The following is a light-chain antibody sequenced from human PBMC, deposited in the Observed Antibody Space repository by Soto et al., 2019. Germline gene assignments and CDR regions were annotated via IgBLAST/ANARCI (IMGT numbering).Light chain of an antibody. J-gene: IGKJ4*01. Sequence: EVVLTQSPGTLSLSPGERATLSCRASQSASSNYLAWYQQKPGQAPRLLIYGVSTRATGIPDRFSGSGSGTGFSLTISRLEPEDFAMYYCQQYFTSPLTFGGGTKVDIK. V-gene: IGKV3-20*01. CDR1: QSASSNY. CDR2: GVS. CDR3: QQYFTSPLT.